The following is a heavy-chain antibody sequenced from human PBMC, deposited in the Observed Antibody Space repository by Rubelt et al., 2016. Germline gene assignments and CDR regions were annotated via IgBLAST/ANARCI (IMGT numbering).Heavy chain of an antibody. J-gene: IGHJ5*02. CDR1: GFTFSSYD. CDR2: IGTAGDT. V-gene: IGHV3-13*01. CDR3: ARDSGWIQHQNSWFDP. Sequence: EVQLVESGGGLVQPGRSLRLSCAASGFTFSSYDMHWVRQATGKGLEWVSAIGTAGDTYYPGSVKGRFTISRENAKNSLYLQMNSLRAEDTAVYYCARDSGWIQHQNSWFDPWGQGTLVTVSS. D-gene: IGHD5-18*01.